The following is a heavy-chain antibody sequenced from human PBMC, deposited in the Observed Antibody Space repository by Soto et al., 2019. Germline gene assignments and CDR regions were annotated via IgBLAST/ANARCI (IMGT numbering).Heavy chain of an antibody. J-gene: IGHJ4*02. V-gene: IGHV3-11*05. CDR3: ARYVRRDYGDYGFDY. CDR1: GFTFSDYY. Sequence: QVQLVESGGGLVKPGGSLRLSCAASGFTFSDYYMSWIRQAPGKGLEWVSYISSSSSYTHYADSVKGRFTISRDNAKNSLDLQMNSLRAEDTAVYYCARYVRRDYGDYGFDYWGQGTLVTVSS. CDR2: ISSSSSYT. D-gene: IGHD4-17*01.